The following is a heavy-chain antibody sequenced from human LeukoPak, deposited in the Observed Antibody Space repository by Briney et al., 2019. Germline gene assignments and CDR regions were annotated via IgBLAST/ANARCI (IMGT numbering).Heavy chain of an antibody. D-gene: IGHD3-22*01. CDR2: INPSGGST. CDR1: GDTFTSYY. J-gene: IGHJ3*02. CDR3: ARGRHYYDSSDYYYEGDAFDI. V-gene: IGHV1-46*01. Sequence: ASVKVSCKASGDTFTSYYMHWVRQAPGQGLEWMGIINPSGGSTISAQKFQGRVTMTRDMSTSKVYMDLSSLRSEDTAVYYCARGRHYYDSSDYYYEGDAFDIWGQGTMVTVSS.